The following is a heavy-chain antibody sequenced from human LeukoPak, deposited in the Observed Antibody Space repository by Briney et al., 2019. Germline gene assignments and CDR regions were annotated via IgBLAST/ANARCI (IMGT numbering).Heavy chain of an antibody. V-gene: IGHV1-2*02. J-gene: IGHJ4*02. D-gene: IGHD3-22*01. CDR2: MNPNSGDT. CDR3: ARDPGDSSGYLSQSDY. CDR1: GYTFTSYH. Sequence: ASVKVSCKASGYTFTSYHINWVRQATGQGLEWMGWMNPNSGDTNYAQKFQGRVTMTSDTSISTAYMELSRLISDDTAGYYCARDPGDSSGYLSQSDYWGQGTLVTVSS.